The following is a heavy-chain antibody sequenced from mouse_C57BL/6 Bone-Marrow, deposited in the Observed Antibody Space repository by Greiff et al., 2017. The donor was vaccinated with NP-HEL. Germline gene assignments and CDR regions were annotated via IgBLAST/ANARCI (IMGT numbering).Heavy chain of an antibody. Sequence: QVQLQQPGAELVKPGASVKLSCKASGYTFTSYWMQWVNQRPGQGLEWIGEIDPSDSYTNYNQKFKGKATLTVDTSSSTAYMQLSSLTSEDSAVYYCARGGWLRAWFAYWGQGTLVTVSA. CDR2: IDPSDSYT. V-gene: IGHV1-50*01. CDR3: ARGGWLRAWFAY. D-gene: IGHD2-3*01. CDR1: GYTFTSYW. J-gene: IGHJ3*01.